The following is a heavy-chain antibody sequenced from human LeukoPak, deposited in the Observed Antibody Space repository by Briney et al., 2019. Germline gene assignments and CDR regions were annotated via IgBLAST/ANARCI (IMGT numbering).Heavy chain of an antibody. CDR2: ISSSSSTI. V-gene: IGHV3-48*01. J-gene: IGHJ6*03. Sequence: GGSLRLSCAASGFTFSSYSMNWVRQAPGKGLEWDSYISSSSSTIYYADSVKGRFTISRDNAKNSLYLQMNSLRAEDTAVYYCARDAYYYDSSDYYSGSGYYYYMDVWGKGTTVTVSS. CDR3: ARDAYYYDSSDYYSGSGYYYYMDV. CDR1: GFTFSSYS. D-gene: IGHD3-22*01.